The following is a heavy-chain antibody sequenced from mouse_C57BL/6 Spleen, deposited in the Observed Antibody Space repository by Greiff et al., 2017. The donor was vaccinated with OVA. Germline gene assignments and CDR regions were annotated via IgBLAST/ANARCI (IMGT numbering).Heavy chain of an antibody. CDR1: GYTFTSYW. Sequence: QVQLQQPGAELVKPGASVKLSCKASGYTFTSYWMQWVKQRPGQGLEWIGEIDPSDSYTNYNQKFKGKATLTVDTSSSTAYMQLSSLTSEDSAVYYCARFPLCYGSSYGAMDYWGQGTSVTVSS. V-gene: IGHV1-50*01. J-gene: IGHJ4*01. CDR2: IDPSDSYT. CDR3: ARFPLCYGSSYGAMDY. D-gene: IGHD1-1*01.